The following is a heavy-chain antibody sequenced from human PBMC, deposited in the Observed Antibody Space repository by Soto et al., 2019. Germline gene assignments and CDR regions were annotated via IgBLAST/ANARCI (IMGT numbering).Heavy chain of an antibody. CDR1: GFTFDYYW. D-gene: IGHD3-16*01. CDR3: ARGSVGAFDI. J-gene: IGHJ3*02. V-gene: IGHV3-74*01. CDR2: IHSDGSTT. Sequence: GGSLRLSCAASGFTFDYYWMHWIHQAPGKGLVWVSHIHSDGSTTTYADSVRGRFTISRDNAKNTVYLQMNSLRGEDTAVYYCARGSVGAFDIWGQGTMVTVSS.